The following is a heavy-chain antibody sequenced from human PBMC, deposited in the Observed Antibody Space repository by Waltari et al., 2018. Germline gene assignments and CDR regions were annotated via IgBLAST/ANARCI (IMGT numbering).Heavy chain of an antibody. CDR3: ARHAHSGDY. J-gene: IGHJ4*02. CDR2: RNPNTGDA. D-gene: IGHD2-15*01. Sequence: QVQLVQSGAEVKKPGASVKVSCKTSGYIFTDYDVNWVRQATGQGLGWMGWRNPNTGDAGYAQKFQGRVTITRDTSISTAYMEVSSLRSEDTAVYYCARHAHSGDYWGQGTLVTVSS. CDR1: GYIFTDYD. V-gene: IGHV1-8*03.